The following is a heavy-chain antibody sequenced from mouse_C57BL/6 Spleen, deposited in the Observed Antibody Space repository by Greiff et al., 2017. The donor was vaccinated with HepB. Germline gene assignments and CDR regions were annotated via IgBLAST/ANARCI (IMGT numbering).Heavy chain of an antibody. D-gene: IGHD2-2*01. Sequence: VMLVESGAELARPGASVKLSCKASGYTFTSYGISWVKQRPGQGLEWIGEIYPRSGNTYYNEKFKGKATLTADKSSSTAYMELRSLTSEDSAVYFCARFGGYDPKYYYAMDYWGQGTSVTVSS. CDR1: GYTFTSYG. CDR2: IYPRSGNT. J-gene: IGHJ4*01. V-gene: IGHV1-81*01. CDR3: ARFGGYDPKYYYAMDY.